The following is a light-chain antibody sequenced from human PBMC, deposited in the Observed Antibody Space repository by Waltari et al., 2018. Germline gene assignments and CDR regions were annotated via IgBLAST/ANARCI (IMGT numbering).Light chain of an antibody. CDR1: SNDIGAYDY. CDR2: EVN. J-gene: IGLJ1*01. Sequence: QSALNQPPSASGSPGQSVTISCTGTSNDIGAYDYVSWYQQHPAKAPRLIIFEVNKRPSGVPNRFSGAKSGNTAALTISGLHTADEADYYCSASAGIILYRVLGSGTKVTVL. CDR3: SASAGIILYRV. V-gene: IGLV2-8*01.